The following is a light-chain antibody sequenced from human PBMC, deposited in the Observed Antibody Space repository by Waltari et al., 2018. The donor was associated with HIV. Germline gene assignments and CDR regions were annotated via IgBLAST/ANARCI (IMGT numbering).Light chain of an antibody. CDR3: QSADSSGTYV. J-gene: IGLJ1*01. CDR1: AFPKKY. Sequence: SYELKNPPSVYVAPGESARITCSGEAFPKKYSFWYQQKPGQAPVLVIYNDSERPSDIPERFSASGSGTVVTLTISGAQAEDEADYYCQSADSSGTYVFGTGTRVT. CDR2: NDS. V-gene: IGLV3-25*03.